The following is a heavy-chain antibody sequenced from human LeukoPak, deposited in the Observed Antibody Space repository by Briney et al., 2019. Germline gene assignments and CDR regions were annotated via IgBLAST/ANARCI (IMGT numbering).Heavy chain of an antibody. CDR1: GGSFSGYY. CDR3: ARGLTYYDFWSGYYPGARFDY. J-gene: IGHJ4*02. D-gene: IGHD3-3*01. Sequence: PSETLSLTCAVYGGSFSGYYWSWIRQPPGKGLEWIGEINHSGSTSYNPSLKSRVTISVDTSKNQFSLKLSSVTAADTAVYYCARGLTYYDFWSGYYPGARFDYWGQGTLVTVSS. CDR2: INHSGST. V-gene: IGHV4-34*01.